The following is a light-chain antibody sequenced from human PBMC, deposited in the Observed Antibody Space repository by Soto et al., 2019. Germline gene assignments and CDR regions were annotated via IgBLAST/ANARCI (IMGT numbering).Light chain of an antibody. V-gene: IGLV2-14*03. Sequence: QSALTQHASVSGSPGQSITISCTGTSSDVGLYNYVSWYRHLPGKAPELIIYDVSNRPSGVSNRFSGSKSANTASLTISGLQAEDEADYYCNSYTSSGTYVFGTGTKLTVL. CDR1: SSDVGLYNY. CDR3: NSYTSSGTYV. CDR2: DVS. J-gene: IGLJ1*01.